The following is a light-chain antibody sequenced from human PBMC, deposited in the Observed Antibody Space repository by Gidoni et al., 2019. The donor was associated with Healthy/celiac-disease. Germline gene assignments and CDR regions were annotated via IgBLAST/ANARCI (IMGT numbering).Light chain of an antibody. J-gene: IGLJ2*01. CDR1: NIGSKS. V-gene: IGLV3-21*04. CDR3: QVWDSSRGV. CDR2: YDS. Sequence: SYVLTQPPSVSVAPGKTARITCGGNNIGSKSVHWYQQKPGQAPVLVIYYDSDRPSGIPERFSGSNSGNTATLTICRVEAGDEADYYCQVWDSSRGVFGGGTKLTVL.